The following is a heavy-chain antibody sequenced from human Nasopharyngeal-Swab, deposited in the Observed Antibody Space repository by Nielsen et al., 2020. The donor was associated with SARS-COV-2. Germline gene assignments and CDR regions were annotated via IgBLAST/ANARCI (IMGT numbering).Heavy chain of an antibody. V-gene: IGHV3-74*01. CDR2: IKSDGSGA. J-gene: IGHJ4*02. Sequence: VRQMPGKGLVWVSRIKSDGSGASYADSVKGRFTISRDNAKNTLYLQMNSLRAEDAAVYFCARDWGIPEMVTDYWGQGTLVTVSS. CDR3: ARDWGIPEMVTDY. D-gene: IGHD5-24*01.